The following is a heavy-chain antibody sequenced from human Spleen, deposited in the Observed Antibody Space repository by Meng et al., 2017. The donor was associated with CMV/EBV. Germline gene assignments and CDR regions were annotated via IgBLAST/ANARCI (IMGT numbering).Heavy chain of an antibody. CDR3: ARDGCSSTSCYLFRRYGMDV. CDR2: ISAYNGNT. V-gene: IGHV1-18*04. D-gene: IGHD2-2*01. J-gene: IGHJ6*02. CDR1: GYTFSNYA. Sequence: ASVKVSCKASGYTFSNYAIIWVRQAPGQGLEWMGWISAYNGNTNYAQKLQGRVTMTTDTSTSTAYMELRSLRSDDTAVYYCARDGCSSTSCYLFRRYGMDVWGQGTTVTVSS.